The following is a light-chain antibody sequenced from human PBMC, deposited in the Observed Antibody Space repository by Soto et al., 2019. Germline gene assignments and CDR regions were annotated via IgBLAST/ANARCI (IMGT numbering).Light chain of an antibody. CDR2: GAS. J-gene: IGKJ3*01. V-gene: IGKV3-20*01. CDR1: QSVSSSY. CDR3: QQYGSSPLFT. Sequence: EIVLTQSPGTLSLSPGERATLSCRASQSVSSSYLAWYQQKPGQAPRLLIYGASSRATGIPDRFSGSGSGTDFTLTISRLEPEDFAVYSCQQYGSSPLFTFVPGTKVDIK.